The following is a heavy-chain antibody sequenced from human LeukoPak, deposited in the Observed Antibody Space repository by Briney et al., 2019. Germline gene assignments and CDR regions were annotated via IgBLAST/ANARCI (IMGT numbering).Heavy chain of an antibody. CDR2: IYHGGST. V-gene: IGHV4-38-2*02. Sequence: PSETLSLTCAVSGYSISSGYYWGWIRQPPGEGLEWIGSIYHGGSTYYNPSLKSRVTMSVDTSKNQFSLKLSSVTAADTAVYYCARDLIRITIFGVVITNWFDPWGQGTLVTVSS. D-gene: IGHD3-3*01. CDR1: GYSISSGYY. CDR3: ARDLIRITIFGVVITNWFDP. J-gene: IGHJ5*02.